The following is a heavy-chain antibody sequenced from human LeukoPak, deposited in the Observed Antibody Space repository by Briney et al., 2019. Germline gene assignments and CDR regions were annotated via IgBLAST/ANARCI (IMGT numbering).Heavy chain of an antibody. V-gene: IGHV1-18*01. Sequence: ASVKVSCKASGCTFTNYVISWVRQAPGQGLEWMGWISAYNGNTNYAQKLQGRVTMTTDTSTSTAYMELRSLISDDTAVYYCARVKGFEYDNGDYANWSAFDIWGQGTMVTVSS. J-gene: IGHJ3*02. D-gene: IGHD4-17*01. CDR2: ISAYNGNT. CDR3: ARVKGFEYDNGDYANWSAFDI. CDR1: GCTFTNYV.